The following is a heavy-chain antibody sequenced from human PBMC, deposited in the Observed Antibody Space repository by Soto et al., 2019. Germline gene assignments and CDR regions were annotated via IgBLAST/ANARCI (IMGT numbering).Heavy chain of an antibody. D-gene: IGHD6-6*01. Sequence: QVQLQESGPGLVKPSETLSLTCTVSGGSISSYYWSWIRQPAGKGLEWIGRIYTSGSTNYNPSPKSRVTMSVDTSKNQYSLKLSSVTAADTAVYYCERDLVLEYSSSYNWFDPWGQGTLVTVSS. J-gene: IGHJ5*02. V-gene: IGHV4-4*07. CDR1: GGSISSYY. CDR2: IYTSGST. CDR3: ERDLVLEYSSSYNWFDP.